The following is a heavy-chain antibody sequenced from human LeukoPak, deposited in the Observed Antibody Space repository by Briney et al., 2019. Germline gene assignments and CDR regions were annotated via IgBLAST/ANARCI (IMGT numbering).Heavy chain of an antibody. CDR1: GFTVSSNY. Sequence: GGSLRLSCAASGFTVSSNYMSWVRQAPGKGLEWVSAISGSGGSTYYADSVKGRFTISRDNSKNTLYLQMNSLRAEDTAVYYCAKDRITMIVVVMGAFDIWGQGTMVTVSS. CDR2: ISGSGGST. CDR3: AKDRITMIVVVMGAFDI. V-gene: IGHV3-23*01. J-gene: IGHJ3*02. D-gene: IGHD3-22*01.